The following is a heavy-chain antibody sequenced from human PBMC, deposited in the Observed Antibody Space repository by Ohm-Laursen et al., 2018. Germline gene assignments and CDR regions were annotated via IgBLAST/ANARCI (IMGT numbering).Heavy chain of an antibody. J-gene: IGHJ4*02. CDR2: IHANSGGT. D-gene: IGHD2-15*01. CDR1: GYTFTGYY. Sequence: ASVKVSCKASGYTFTGYYLHWVRQAPGQGLEWMGWIHANSGGTRYAQKFQGRVTMTRDTSISTAYMELSRLRSDDTAVYYCVRDVTAAAEFDFWGQGTLVTVSS. V-gene: IGHV1-2*02. CDR3: VRDVTAAAEFDF.